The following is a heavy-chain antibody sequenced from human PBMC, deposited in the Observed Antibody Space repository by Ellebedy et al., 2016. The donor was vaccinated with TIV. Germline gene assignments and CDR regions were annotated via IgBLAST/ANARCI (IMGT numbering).Heavy chain of an antibody. CDR2: INPTAGST. CDR3: ARAPSVDPHMDV. V-gene: IGHV1-46*01. D-gene: IGHD6-19*01. J-gene: IGHJ6*02. Sequence: AASVKVSCKAAGYTFSNYDVTWVRQAPGQGLEWMGIINPTAGSTSSAQKFQGRVTMTSDTSTRTVYMELSSLRSEDTAVYYCARAPSVDPHMDVWGQGTTVTVSS. CDR1: GYTFSNYD.